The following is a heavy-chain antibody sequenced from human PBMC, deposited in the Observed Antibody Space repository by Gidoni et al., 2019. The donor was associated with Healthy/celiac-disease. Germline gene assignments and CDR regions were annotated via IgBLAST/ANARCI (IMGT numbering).Heavy chain of an antibody. D-gene: IGHD2-2*02. J-gene: IGHJ3*02. CDR3: ATGRYWKSTRCYIAFNDVDI. CDR2: VDPDDGET. CDR1: GYTFTDYY. V-gene: IGHV1-69-2*01. Sequence: TVKISCKVSGYTFTDYYMHWVQQAPGEGLEWMGLVDPDDGETKYAEKFQGRVTITADTSRDTAYMELSSLRSDDTAVYYCATGRYWKSTRCYIAFNDVDIWGKGTMVTGSS.